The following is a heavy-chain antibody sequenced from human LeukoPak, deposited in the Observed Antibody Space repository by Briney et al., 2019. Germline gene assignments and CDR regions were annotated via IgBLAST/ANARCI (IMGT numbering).Heavy chain of an antibody. J-gene: IGHJ6*02. CDR2: IYYSGST. Sequence: PSETLSLTCTVSGGSISSSSYYWGWIRQPPGKGLEWIGSIYYSGSTYYNPSLKSRVTISVDTSKNQFSLKLSSVTAADTAVYYCARDKPGCMDVWGQGTTVTVSS. D-gene: IGHD3-9*01. CDR1: GGSISSSSYY. V-gene: IGHV4-39*02. CDR3: ARDKPGCMDV.